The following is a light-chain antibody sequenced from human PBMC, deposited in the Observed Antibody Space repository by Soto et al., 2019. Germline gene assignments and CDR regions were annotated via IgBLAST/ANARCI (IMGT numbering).Light chain of an antibody. CDR3: CSYAGSVL. CDR2: EGS. Sequence: QSALTQPASVSGSPGQSITISCTGTSSDVGSYNFVSWYQQYPGKAPKLMIYEGSKRPSGVSNRFSGSKSGNTASLTISGLQAEDDADYYCCSYAGSVLFGGGTKLTVL. V-gene: IGLV2-23*01. CDR1: SSDVGSYNF. J-gene: IGLJ2*01.